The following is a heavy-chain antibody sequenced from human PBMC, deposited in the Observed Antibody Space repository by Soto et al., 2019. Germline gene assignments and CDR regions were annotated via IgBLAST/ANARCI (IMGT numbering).Heavy chain of an antibody. CDR2: IYSGGST. CDR3: ARVPMIFGVVTTCNGIYV. CDR1: GFTVSSNY. Sequence: GGSLRLSCAASGFTVSSNYMSWVRQAPGKGLEWVSVIYSGGSTYYADSVKGRCTISRDNSKNTVYLQMNSLRAEDTAVYYCARVPMIFGVVTTCNGIYVPAQRTTVTVS. D-gene: IGHD3-3*01. V-gene: IGHV3-53*01. J-gene: IGHJ6*02.